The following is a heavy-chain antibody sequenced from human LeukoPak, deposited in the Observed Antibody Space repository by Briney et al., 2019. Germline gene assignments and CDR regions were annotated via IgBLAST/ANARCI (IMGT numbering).Heavy chain of an antibody. CDR2: ISGSDAST. CDR1: GFTFSTSA. J-gene: IGHJ4*02. V-gene: IGHV3-23*01. D-gene: IGHD6-13*01. Sequence: GGSLRLSCAASGFTFSTSAMSWVRQAPGKGLDWVSSISGSDASTYYEDSVKGRFTISRDNSKYTLFLQMNSLRADDTALYYCAKRSSGSWCFDSWGQGTLVTVSS. CDR3: AKRSSGSWCFDS.